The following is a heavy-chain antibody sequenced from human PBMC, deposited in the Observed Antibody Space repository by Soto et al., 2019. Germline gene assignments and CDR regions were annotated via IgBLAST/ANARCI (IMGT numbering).Heavy chain of an antibody. CDR2: INKDGAEI. D-gene: IGHD2-2*01. J-gene: IGHJ3*02. CDR1: GFIFSTYW. Sequence: EVQLVESGGGLVQPGGSQRLSCAASGFIFSTYWMHWVRQAPGKGPVWVSRINKDGAEISYADSVKGRFTISRDNAKNTLYLQMNDLRAEDTALYYCTRVVHCTTSRCYGRGAFEIWGQGTMVTVSS. CDR3: TRVVHCTTSRCYGRGAFEI. V-gene: IGHV3-74*01.